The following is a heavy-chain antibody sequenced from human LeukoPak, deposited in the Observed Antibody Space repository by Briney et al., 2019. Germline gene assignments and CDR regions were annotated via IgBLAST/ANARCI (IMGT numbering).Heavy chain of an antibody. CDR2: IDTDGKTT. Sequence: GGSLRLSCAASGFTFNTYVMHWVRHAPGKGLVWVARIDTDGKTTTCADSVKGRFTISRDNAKNMLYVQMNSLRAEDTAVYYCVRDKDGYNFWGQGTLGGVSS. D-gene: IGHD5-24*01. V-gene: IGHV3-74*01. CDR3: VRDKDGYNF. CDR1: GFTFNTYV. J-gene: IGHJ4*02.